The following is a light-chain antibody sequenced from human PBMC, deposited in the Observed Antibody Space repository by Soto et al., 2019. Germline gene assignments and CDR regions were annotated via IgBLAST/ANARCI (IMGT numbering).Light chain of an antibody. CDR2: GTS. J-gene: IGKJ4*01. CDR3: QQRSNWLT. Sequence: LTQSPGTLSLSPGERATLFCRASQSLSSSLAWYQQKSGQAPRLIIYGTSRRATGVPVRFSGSGSGTDFTLTISSLEPEDFAVYYCQQRSNWLTFGGGTKVDIK. CDR1: QSLSSS. V-gene: IGKV3-11*01.